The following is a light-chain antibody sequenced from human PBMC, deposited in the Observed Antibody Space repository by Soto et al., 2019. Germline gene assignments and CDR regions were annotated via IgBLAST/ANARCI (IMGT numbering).Light chain of an antibody. CDR3: SSYTRDSTLI. Sequence: QSALTQPASVSGSPGQSITISCTGTSNDVGAFNYVSWYHQHPGKAPKLLIYDVTYRPSGVSNRFSGSKSSNTASLTISGLQAEDEADYYCSSYTRDSTLIFGGGTKLTVL. CDR2: DVT. CDR1: SNDVGAFNY. V-gene: IGLV2-14*01. J-gene: IGLJ2*01.